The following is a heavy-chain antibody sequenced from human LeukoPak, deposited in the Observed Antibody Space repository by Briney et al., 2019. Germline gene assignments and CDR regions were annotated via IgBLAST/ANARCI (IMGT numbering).Heavy chain of an antibody. CDR2: IYAGANA. V-gene: IGHV4-59*01. Sequence: NPSETLSLTCTVPGGSITNYYWTWIRQPPGKGLEWIGYIYAGANAEYSPFLRSRVPISVDTSKNQFSLNLKSATAADTAVYYCARGGLYANIRYDYWGQGALVAVSS. CDR3: ARGGLYANIRYDY. J-gene: IGHJ4*02. D-gene: IGHD3/OR15-3a*01. CDR1: GGSITNYY.